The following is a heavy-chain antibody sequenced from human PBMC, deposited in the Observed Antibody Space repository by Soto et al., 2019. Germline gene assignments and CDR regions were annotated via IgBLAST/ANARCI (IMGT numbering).Heavy chain of an antibody. J-gene: IGHJ4*02. CDR2: ISSSSSYI. D-gene: IGHD1-26*01. CDR3: ARQRDSGSYYEIDY. CDR1: GFTFSSYS. V-gene: IGHV3-21*01. Sequence: GGSLRLSCAASGFTFSSYSMNWVRQAPGKGLEWVSSISSSSSYIYYADSVKGRFTISRENAKNSLYLQMNSLRAEDTAVYYCARQRDSGSYYEIDYWGQGTLVTVSS.